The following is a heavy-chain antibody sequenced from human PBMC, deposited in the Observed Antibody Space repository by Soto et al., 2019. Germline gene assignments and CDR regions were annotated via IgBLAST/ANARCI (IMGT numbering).Heavy chain of an antibody. Sequence: SETLALTCTVSDGSISSSSYYWGWIHQPPGKGLEWIGSIYYSGSTYYNPSLKSRVTISVDTSKNQFSLKLSSVTAADTAVYYCARQTALRLRFLEWLLSPQFDYWGQGTLVTVSS. D-gene: IGHD3-3*01. V-gene: IGHV4-39*01. CDR2: IYYSGST. J-gene: IGHJ4*02. CDR3: ARQTALRLRFLEWLLSPQFDY. CDR1: DGSISSSSYY.